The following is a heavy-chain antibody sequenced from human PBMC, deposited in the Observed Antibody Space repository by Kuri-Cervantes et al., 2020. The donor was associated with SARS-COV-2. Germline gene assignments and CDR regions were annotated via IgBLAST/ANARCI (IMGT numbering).Heavy chain of an antibody. CDR2: TKEDGSQR. CDR3: ARDADSSSWYAY. CDR1: GFTFSGYW. Sequence: GGSLRLSCAASGFTFSGYWMTWVRQAPGKGLEWVANTKEDGSQRYYVDSVKGRFTISRDNAKNSLYLQMDGLRVEDTAVYYCARDADSSSWYAYWGQGALVTVSS. V-gene: IGHV3-7*01. D-gene: IGHD3-22*01. J-gene: IGHJ4*02.